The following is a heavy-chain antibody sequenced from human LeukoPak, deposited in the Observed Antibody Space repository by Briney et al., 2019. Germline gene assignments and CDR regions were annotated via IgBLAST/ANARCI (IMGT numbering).Heavy chain of an antibody. J-gene: IGHJ5*02. CDR1: GGSISSYY. CDR2: IYYSGST. Sequence: PSETLSLTCTVSGGSISSYYWSWIRQPPGKGLEWLGYIYYSGSTNYNPSLKSRVTISVDTSKNQFSLKLSSVTAADTAVYYCAGGSSWYVGWFDPWGQGTLVTVSS. D-gene: IGHD6-13*01. CDR3: AGGSSWYVGWFDP. V-gene: IGHV4-59*01.